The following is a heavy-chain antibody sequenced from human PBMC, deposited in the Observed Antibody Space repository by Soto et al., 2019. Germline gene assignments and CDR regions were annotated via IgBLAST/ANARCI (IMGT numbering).Heavy chain of an antibody. J-gene: IGHJ4*02. D-gene: IGHD1-1*01. CDR2: ISAHNDNT. CDR3: ERGRYRDD. CDR1: GYTFTSYG. V-gene: IGHV1-18*01. Sequence: QVHLVQSGAEVRKPGASVKVACKGSGYTFTSYGIAWVRQAPGQGLEWMGWISAHNDNTNYAQKVQGRVTVTRDTSTSTAYMELRNLRSDDTAVYYCERGRYRDDWGQGDLVTVSS.